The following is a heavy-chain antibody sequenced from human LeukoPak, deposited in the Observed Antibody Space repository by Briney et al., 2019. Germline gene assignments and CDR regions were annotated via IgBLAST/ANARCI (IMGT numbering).Heavy chain of an antibody. J-gene: IGHJ5*02. Sequence: GESLKISCKGSGYSFTSYWIGWVRQMPGKGLEWMGIIYPGDSDTRYSPSFQGQVTISADKSISTAYLQWSSQKASDTAMYYCARTRRPSSGYCPFDPWGQGTLVTVSS. CDR2: IYPGDSDT. CDR3: ARTRRPSSGYCPFDP. V-gene: IGHV5-51*01. D-gene: IGHD3-22*01. CDR1: GYSFTSYW.